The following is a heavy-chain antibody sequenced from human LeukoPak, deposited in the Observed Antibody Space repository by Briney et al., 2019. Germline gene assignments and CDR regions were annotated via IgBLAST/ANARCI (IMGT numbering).Heavy chain of an antibody. V-gene: IGHV1-46*01. CDR3: ARDPKYPLAEYYDFWSGYPYYYYGMDV. Sequence: ASVKVSFKASGYTFTSYYMHWVRQPPGQGLEGMGIINPSGGSTSYAQKFQGRVTMTRDTSTSTVYMELSSLRSEDTAVYYCARDPKYPLAEYYDFWSGYPYYYYGMDVWGQGTTVTVSS. J-gene: IGHJ6*02. D-gene: IGHD3-3*01. CDR2: INPSGGST. CDR1: GYTFTSYY.